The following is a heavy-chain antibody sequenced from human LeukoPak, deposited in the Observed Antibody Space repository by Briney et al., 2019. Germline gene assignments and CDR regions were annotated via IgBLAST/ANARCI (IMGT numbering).Heavy chain of an antibody. CDR3: AREELLWFGSQNYYFDY. V-gene: IGHV1-2*02. CDR2: INPNSGAT. J-gene: IGHJ4*02. Sequence: GASVRVSCKASGYTFTGYYMHWVRQAPGQGLEWMGWINPNSGATNYAQKFQGRVTMTRDTSISTGYMELSRLRSDDTALYYCAREELLWFGSQNYYFDYWGEGTLVTVSS. CDR1: GYTFTGYY. D-gene: IGHD3-10*01.